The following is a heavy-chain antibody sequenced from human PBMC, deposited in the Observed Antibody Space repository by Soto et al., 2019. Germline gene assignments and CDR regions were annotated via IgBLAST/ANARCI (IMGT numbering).Heavy chain of an antibody. Sequence: GASVKVSCKASGYTFTSYYMHWVRQAPGQGLEWMGIINPSGGSTSYAQKFQGRATMTRDTSTSTVYMELSSLRSEDTAVYYCARTQAGGYYDSSGYYPWGQGTLVTVSS. V-gene: IGHV1-46*01. J-gene: IGHJ5*02. CDR1: GYTFTSYY. CDR2: INPSGGST. CDR3: ARTQAGGYYDSSGYYP. D-gene: IGHD3-22*01.